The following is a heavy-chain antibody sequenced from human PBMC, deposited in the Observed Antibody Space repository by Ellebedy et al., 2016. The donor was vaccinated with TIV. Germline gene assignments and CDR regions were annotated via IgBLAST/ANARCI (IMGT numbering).Heavy chain of an antibody. CDR2: IFYSGST. J-gene: IGHJ3*02. V-gene: IGHV4-39*07. CDR3: ARGAHLTFDAFDI. CDR1: GGPITSGSYY. Sequence: MPSETLSLTCNVPGGPITSGSYYWVWIRQPTGKGLEWIGSIFYSGSTNYNPSLKSRVTITLDTSKNQFSLKLSSVTAADTAVYYCARGAHLTFDAFDIWGQGTKVTVSS.